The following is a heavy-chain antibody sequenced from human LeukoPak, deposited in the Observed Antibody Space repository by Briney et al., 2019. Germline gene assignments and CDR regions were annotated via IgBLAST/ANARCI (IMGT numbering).Heavy chain of an antibody. CDR2: INPNSGGT. CDR3: ARAGVWDYSDSSGYHNGAFDI. Sequence: PLASVKVSCKASGYTFSGNYMHWVRQAPGQGLEWMGWINPNSGGTNYAQKFQGRVTMTRDTSISTAYMELSRLRFDDTAVYYCARAGVWDYSDSSGYHNGAFDIWGQGTMVTVSS. D-gene: IGHD3-22*01. CDR1: GYTFSGNY. V-gene: IGHV1-2*02. J-gene: IGHJ3*02.